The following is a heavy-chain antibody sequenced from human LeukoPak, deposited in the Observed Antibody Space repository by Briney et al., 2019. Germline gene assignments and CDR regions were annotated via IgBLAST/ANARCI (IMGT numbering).Heavy chain of an antibody. D-gene: IGHD2-2*01. CDR1: GFTFSSYA. CDR2: ISSSSSYI. V-gene: IGHV3-21*01. J-gene: IGHJ5*02. CDR3: ARGGGIVVVPAADWFDP. Sequence: GGSLRLSCAASGFTFSSYAMSWVRQAPGKGLEWVSFISSSSSYIYYADSVKGRFTISRDNAKNSLYLQMNSLRAEDTAVYYCARGGGIVVVPAADWFDPWGQGTLVTVSS.